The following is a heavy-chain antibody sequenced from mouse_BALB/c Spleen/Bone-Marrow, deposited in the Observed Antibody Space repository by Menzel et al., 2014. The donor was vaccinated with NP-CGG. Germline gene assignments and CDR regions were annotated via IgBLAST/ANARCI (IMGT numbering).Heavy chain of an antibody. CDR1: GYSFTGYS. J-gene: IGHJ4*01. Sequence: VQLQQPEPELVKPGASMKISCKASGYSFTGYSMNWVKQSHGKNLEWIGLINPYNGGTSYNQKFKGKATITVDKSSSTAYMELLSLTSEDSAVYYCARDYDYGNYAMDYWGQGTSVTVSS. CDR3: ARDYDYGNYAMDY. CDR2: INPYNGGT. D-gene: IGHD2-4*01. V-gene: IGHV1-18*01.